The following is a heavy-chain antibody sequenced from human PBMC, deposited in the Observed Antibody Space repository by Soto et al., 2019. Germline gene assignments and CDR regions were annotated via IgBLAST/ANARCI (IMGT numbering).Heavy chain of an antibody. CDR2: ISSSSSYI. Sequence: GSLRLSCAASGFTFSSYSMNWVRQAPGKGLEWVSSISSSSSYIYYADSVKGRFTISRDNAKNSLYLQMNSLRAEDTAVYYCARDFIAVAGLFDYWGQGTLVTVSS. CDR1: GFTFSSYS. CDR3: ARDFIAVAGLFDY. V-gene: IGHV3-21*01. J-gene: IGHJ4*02. D-gene: IGHD6-19*01.